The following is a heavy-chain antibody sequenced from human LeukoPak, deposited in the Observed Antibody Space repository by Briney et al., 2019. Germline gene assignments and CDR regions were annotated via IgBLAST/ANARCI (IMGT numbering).Heavy chain of an antibody. J-gene: IGHJ4*02. CDR1: GFTFSSYS. CDR2: INPDGSGT. D-gene: IGHD6-13*01. V-gene: IGHV3-74*01. Sequence: PGGSLRLFCAASGFTFSSYSMNWVRQAPGKGLVWVSRINPDGSGTTYADSVQGRFTISRDNAKNTLYLQMNSLRAEDTAVYYCAKGVSSWCYFDCWGQGTLVTVSS. CDR3: AKGVSSWCYFDC.